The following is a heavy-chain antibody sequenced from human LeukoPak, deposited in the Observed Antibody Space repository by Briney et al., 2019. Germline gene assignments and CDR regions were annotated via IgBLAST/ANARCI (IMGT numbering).Heavy chain of an antibody. Sequence: GGSLRLSCAASGFTFSSYAMSWVRQAPGKGLEWVANIKHDGSQKYYVDSVKGRFTISRDNAKNSLYLQMNSLRAEDTAVYYCARGRGTDYWGQGTLATVSS. CDR2: IKHDGSQK. CDR3: ARGRGTDY. V-gene: IGHV3-7*04. D-gene: IGHD5-24*01. J-gene: IGHJ4*02. CDR1: GFTFSSYA.